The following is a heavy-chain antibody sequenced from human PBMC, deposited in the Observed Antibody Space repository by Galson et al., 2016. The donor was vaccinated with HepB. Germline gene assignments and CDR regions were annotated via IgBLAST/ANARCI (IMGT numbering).Heavy chain of an antibody. V-gene: IGHV3-74*01. CDR2: IFADGSRA. J-gene: IGHJ5*02. CDR3: ATMGPHYYDSSGLRQVDA. CDR1: GFAFNTYW. Sequence: SLRLSCAASGFAFNTYWMHWVRQPPGKGLMWVSRIFADGSRAGYADSVKGRFTISRDNTKNTLFLQMNSLGAEDTAVYYCATMGPHYYDSSGLRQVDAGGQGTLVTVSS. D-gene: IGHD3-22*01.